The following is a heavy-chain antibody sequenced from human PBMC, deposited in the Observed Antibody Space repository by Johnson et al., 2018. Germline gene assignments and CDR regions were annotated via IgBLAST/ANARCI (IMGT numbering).Heavy chain of an antibody. J-gene: IGHJ6*03. CDR3: ANRRVVGDYDDMDV. Sequence: VQLVQSGGGLVQPGGSLRLSCAASGFTFSSYAMTWVRQAPGKGLEWVSSIRGSGDTTFYADSVTGRFTISRDKSKNTLYLQMNSLRAEDTAVYYCANRRVVGDYDDMDVWGKGTTVTVS. D-gene: IGHD2-21*01. V-gene: IGHV3-23*04. CDR2: IRGSGDTT. CDR1: GFTFSSYA.